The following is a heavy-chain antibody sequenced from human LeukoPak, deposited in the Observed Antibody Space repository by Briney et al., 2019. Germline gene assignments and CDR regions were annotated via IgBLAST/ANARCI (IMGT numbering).Heavy chain of an antibody. J-gene: IGHJ5*02. CDR2: ITPYNGNT. Sequence: ASVKVSCKASGYTFINYGINWVRQAPGQGLEWVGWITPYNGNTNYAQKLQGRVTMTTDTSTSTAYMELSSLRSEDTAVYYCARVRPPYCGGDCYSGWFDPWGQGTLVTVSS. V-gene: IGHV1-18*01. CDR1: GYTFINYG. D-gene: IGHD2-21*02. CDR3: ARVRPPYCGGDCYSGWFDP.